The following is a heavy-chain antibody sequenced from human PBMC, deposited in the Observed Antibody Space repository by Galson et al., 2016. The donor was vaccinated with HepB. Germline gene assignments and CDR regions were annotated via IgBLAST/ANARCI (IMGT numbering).Heavy chain of an antibody. CDR3: AKYGDEAGWNFHH. J-gene: IGHJ1*01. CDR1: GFTFDKYG. CDR2: ICGRCGDM. V-gene: IGHV3-23*01. D-gene: IGHD6-19*01. Sequence: SLRLSCAASGFTFDKYGMTWFRQAPGKGLEWVSTICGRCGDMAYADSVKGRFTIARDDSKNTLYLHMNSLRVEDTAIYYCAKYGDEAGWNFHHWGQGTLVTVSS.